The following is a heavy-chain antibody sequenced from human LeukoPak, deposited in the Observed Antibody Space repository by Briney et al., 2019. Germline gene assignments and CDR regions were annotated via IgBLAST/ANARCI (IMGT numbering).Heavy chain of an antibody. CDR1: GFTFSSYA. V-gene: IGHV3-23*01. D-gene: IGHD5-18*01. CDR2: ITASGGNT. Sequence: GGSLRLSCAASGFTFSSYAMGWVRQSPGKGLEWVSAITASGGNTYYADSVKGRFTISRYNSKKTLYLQVNSLRAEDTAVYYCAKGNGYSYGRYYFDYWGQGTLVTVSS. J-gene: IGHJ4*02. CDR3: AKGNGYSYGRYYFDY.